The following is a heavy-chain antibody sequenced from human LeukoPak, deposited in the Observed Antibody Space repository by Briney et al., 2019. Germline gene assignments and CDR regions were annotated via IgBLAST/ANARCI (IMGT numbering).Heavy chain of an antibody. CDR3: AEMATKGNWYFDL. D-gene: IGHD5-24*01. V-gene: IGHV3-53*01. CDR1: GFTVSSNY. J-gene: IGHJ2*01. CDR2: IYSGGST. Sequence: PGGSLRLSCAASGFTVSSNYMSWVRQAPGKGLEWVSVIYSGGSTYYADSVKGRFTISRDNSKNTLYLQMNSLRAEDTAVYYCAEMATKGNWYFDLWGRGTLVTVSS.